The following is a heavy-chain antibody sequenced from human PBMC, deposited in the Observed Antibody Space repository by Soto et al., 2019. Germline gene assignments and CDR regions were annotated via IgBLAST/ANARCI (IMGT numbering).Heavy chain of an antibody. V-gene: IGHV3-33*01. D-gene: IGHD7-27*01. J-gene: IGHJ4*02. Sequence: GGSLRLSCAASGFIFSSFGMHWVRQAPGKGLEWVAHIWYDGSNTYYADSVKGRFTISRDNSRNTLYLQMNSLRAEDTAVYHCVRDLLGSGGHFDYWGQGTPVTVS. CDR3: VRDLLGSGGHFDY. CDR2: IWYDGSNT. CDR1: GFIFSSFG.